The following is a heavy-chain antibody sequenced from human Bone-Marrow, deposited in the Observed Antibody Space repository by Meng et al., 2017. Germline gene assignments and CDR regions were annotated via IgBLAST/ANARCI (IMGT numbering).Heavy chain of an antibody. Sequence: LSLTCVASGFTFSSYEMNWVRQAPGKGLEWVAYISGSGGNTYYVDSVKGRFAISRVNAKNSLYLQMNSLRAEDTAIYYCARVVMTTVTIDYWGQGTLVTVSS. CDR1: GFTFSSYE. J-gene: IGHJ4*02. CDR2: ISGSGGNT. CDR3: ARVVMTTVTIDY. D-gene: IGHD4-17*01. V-gene: IGHV3-48*03.